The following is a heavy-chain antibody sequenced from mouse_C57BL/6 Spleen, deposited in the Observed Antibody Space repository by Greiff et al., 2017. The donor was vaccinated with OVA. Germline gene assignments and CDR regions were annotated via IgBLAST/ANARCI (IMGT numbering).Heavy chain of an antibody. CDR3: ARGGGSSYDPFAY. Sequence: QVQLQQPGAELVKPGASVKMSCKASGYTFTSYWITWVKQRPGQGLEWIGDIYPGSGSTNYNEKFKSKATLTVDTSSSTAYMQLSSLTSEDSAVYYCARGGGSSYDPFAYWGQGTLVTVSA. J-gene: IGHJ3*01. CDR1: GYTFTSYW. V-gene: IGHV1-55*01. D-gene: IGHD1-1*01. CDR2: IYPGSGST.